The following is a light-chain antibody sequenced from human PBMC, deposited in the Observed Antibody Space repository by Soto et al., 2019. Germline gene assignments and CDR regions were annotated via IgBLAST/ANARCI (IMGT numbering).Light chain of an antibody. V-gene: IGKV3D-20*02. CDR1: QSVSSSY. Sequence: EIVLTQSPGTLSLSPGESATLSCRASQSVSSSYLSWYQQKPGQAPRLLIHGTSDRATGIPDRFSGSGSGTDFTLTITSLEPEDFAVYYCQQRGKWPSTFGPGTKVEMK. CDR3: QQRGKWPST. J-gene: IGKJ2*02. CDR2: GTS.